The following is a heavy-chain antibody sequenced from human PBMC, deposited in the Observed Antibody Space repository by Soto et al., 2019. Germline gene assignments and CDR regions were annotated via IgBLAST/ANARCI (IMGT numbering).Heavy chain of an antibody. Sequence: QVQLQESGPGLVKPSETLSLTCTVSGGSISSYYWSWIRQPPGKGLEWIGYIYYSGSTNYNPSLKSRVTISVDTSKNQFSLKLSSVTAADTAVYYCARVRGYDSDSELDYWGQGTPVTVSS. V-gene: IGHV4-59*01. J-gene: IGHJ4*02. CDR2: IYYSGST. D-gene: IGHD5-12*01. CDR3: ARVRGYDSDSELDY. CDR1: GGSISSYY.